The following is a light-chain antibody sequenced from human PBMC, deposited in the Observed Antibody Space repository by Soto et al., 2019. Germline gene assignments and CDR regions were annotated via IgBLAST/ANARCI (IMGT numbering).Light chain of an antibody. CDR2: GAS. V-gene: IGKV3-20*01. CDR1: QSVGSRY. CDR3: QQYPWP. J-gene: IGKJ1*01. Sequence: EIVLTQSPDTLSLSPGERATLSCSASQSVGSRYLAWYQQKPGQAPRLLIYGASTRATGIPDRFSGSGSGTDFPLTISRLEPEEFAIYYGQQYPWPFGQGTKGE.